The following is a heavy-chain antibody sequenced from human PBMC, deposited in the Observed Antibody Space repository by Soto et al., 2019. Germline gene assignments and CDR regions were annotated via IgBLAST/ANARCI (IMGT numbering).Heavy chain of an antibody. V-gene: IGHV4-39*01. J-gene: IGHJ4*02. CDR3: ASRYGPSEFDH. CDR1: GDSISSSSYY. D-gene: IGHD3-9*01. CDR2: IHNHGGT. Sequence: QLQLQESGPGLVKSSETLSLTCSVSGDSISSSSYYWGWIRQSPGEGLEWIGNIHNHGGTQYTPSLDSRVTLSVDTSANQFSLRLTSVTAADTAVYYCASRYGPSEFDHWGQGSLVTVSS.